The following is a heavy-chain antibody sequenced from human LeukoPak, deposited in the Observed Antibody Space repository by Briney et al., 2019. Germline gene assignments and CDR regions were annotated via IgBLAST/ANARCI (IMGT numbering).Heavy chain of an antibody. V-gene: IGHV3-30*03. J-gene: IGHJ4*02. CDR3: AREDSGYDFDY. D-gene: IGHD5-12*01. CDR1: GFTFSSYG. Sequence: GGSLRLSCAASGFTFSSYGMHWVRQAPGKGLEWVAVISFEGTIKYYADSVKGRFTTSRDNSKNTLYLQMNSLRVEDTAVYYCAREDSGYDFDYWGQGTLVTVSS. CDR2: ISFEGTIK.